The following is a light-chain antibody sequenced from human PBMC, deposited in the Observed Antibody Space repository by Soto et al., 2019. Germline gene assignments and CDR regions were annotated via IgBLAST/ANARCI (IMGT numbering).Light chain of an antibody. CDR2: GAS. V-gene: IGKV3-15*01. J-gene: IGKJ2*01. Sequence: EVVMTQSPATLSMSPGERASLSCRASQTISSNLAWYQQKPGQAPRLLIYGASTRATGIPARFSGSGSGTEFTLTLSSLQSEDFAVYYCQQYNNLPPYTFGQGTKLEIK. CDR3: QQYNNLPPYT. CDR1: QTISSN.